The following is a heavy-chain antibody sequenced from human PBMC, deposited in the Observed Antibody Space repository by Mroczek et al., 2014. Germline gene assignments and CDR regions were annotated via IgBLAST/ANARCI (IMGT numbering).Heavy chain of an antibody. CDR3: ARFHYQDTAMVTMYFDY. CDR1: GGSISSYY. Sequence: QVQLQESGPGLVKPSETLSLTCTVSGGSISSYYWSWIRQPPGKGLEWIGYIYYSGSTNYNPSLKSRVTISVDTSKNQFSLKLSSVTAADTAVYYCARFHYQDTAMVTMYFDYWGQGTLVTVSS. D-gene: IGHD5-18*01. V-gene: IGHV4-59*01. CDR2: IYYSGST. J-gene: IGHJ4*02.